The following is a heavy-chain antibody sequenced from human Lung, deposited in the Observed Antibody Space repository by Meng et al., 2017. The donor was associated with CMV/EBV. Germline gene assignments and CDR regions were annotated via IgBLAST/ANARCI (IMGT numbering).Heavy chain of an antibody. Sequence: ASVKVSCNASGYTFIGYHIHWGRQAPGQGLEWMGWINPNPNFDDTAYAQKFQGRVTITRDMSISTAYMELTRLRPDDTAVYYCARVQFLEKPNDAFNIWGQGXMVTVSS. CDR3: ARVQFLEKPNDAFNI. CDR1: GYTFIGYH. J-gene: IGHJ3*02. V-gene: IGHV1-2*02. CDR2: INPNPNFDDT. D-gene: IGHD2-21*01.